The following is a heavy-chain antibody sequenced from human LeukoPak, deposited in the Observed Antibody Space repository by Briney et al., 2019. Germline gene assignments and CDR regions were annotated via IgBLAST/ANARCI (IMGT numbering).Heavy chain of an antibody. D-gene: IGHD3-3*01. J-gene: IGHJ3*02. V-gene: IGHV1-69*01. Sequence: GSSVKVSCKASGGTFSSYAISWVRQAPGQGLEWMGGIIPIFGTANYAQKFQGRVTITADESTSTAYMELSSLRSEDTAVYYCTYSGFGVVKLRSVSDAFDIWGQGTMVTVSS. CDR3: TYSGFGVVKLRSVSDAFDI. CDR1: GGTFSSYA. CDR2: IIPIFGTA.